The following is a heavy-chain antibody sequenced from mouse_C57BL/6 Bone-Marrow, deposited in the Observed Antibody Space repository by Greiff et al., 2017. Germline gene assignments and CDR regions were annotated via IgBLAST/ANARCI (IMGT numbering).Heavy chain of an antibody. D-gene: IGHD1-1*01. CDR2: IDPENGAT. V-gene: IGHV14-4*01. CDR1: GFNIKDDY. Sequence: EVQLKESGAELVRPGASVKLSCTASGFNIKDDYMHWVKQRPEQGLEWIGWIDPENGATEYASKFQGKATITADTSSNTAYLHLSSLTSEDTAVYYCTTPRIATVWGQGTLVTVSA. CDR3: TTPRIATV. J-gene: IGHJ3*01.